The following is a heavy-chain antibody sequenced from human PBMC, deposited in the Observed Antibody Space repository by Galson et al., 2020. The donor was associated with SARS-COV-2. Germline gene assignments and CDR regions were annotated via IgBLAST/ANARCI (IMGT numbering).Heavy chain of an antibody. Sequence: SVKVSCKATGGTLSSYAISWVRQAPGQGLEWMGGIIPIFGTANYAQKLQGRVTITADESTSKAYMELSSRRSEYTAVYYCAREVDPDTATARVDYWGQGTLVTVSS. D-gene: IGHD5-18*01. J-gene: IGHJ4*02. CDR1: GGTLSSYA. CDR3: AREVDPDTATARVDY. V-gene: IGHV1-69*13. CDR2: IIPIFGTA.